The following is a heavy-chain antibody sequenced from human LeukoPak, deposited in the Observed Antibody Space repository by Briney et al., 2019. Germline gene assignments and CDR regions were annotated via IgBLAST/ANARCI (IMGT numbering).Heavy chain of an antibody. CDR1: GFTFSIYA. J-gene: IGHJ3*02. D-gene: IGHD2-2*01. V-gene: IGHV3-23*01. CDR2: ISDQT. CDR3: AKDQPYIVVVPAAIAFRGRGAFDI. Sequence: GGSLRLSCAVSGFTFSIYAMAWVRQAPGKGLEWVSGISDQTYYADSVRGRFTISRDNSKNTLYLQMNSLRAEDTAVYYCAKDQPYIVVVPAAIAFRGRGAFDIWGQGTMVTVSS.